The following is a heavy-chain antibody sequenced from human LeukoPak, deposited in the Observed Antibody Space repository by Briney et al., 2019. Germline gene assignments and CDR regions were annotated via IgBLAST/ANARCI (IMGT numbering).Heavy chain of an antibody. Sequence: PGGSLRLSCAASGFAFSRYWMSWVRQALGKRLEWVANIKEDGSEKYYVDSVKGRFTISRDNAKNSLYLQVNSLRVEDTAVYYCARYYYDSRGENDAFDLWGQGTMVTVSS. CDR3: ARYYYDSRGENDAFDL. V-gene: IGHV3-7*01. CDR2: IKEDGSEK. J-gene: IGHJ3*01. CDR1: GFAFSRYW. D-gene: IGHD3-22*01.